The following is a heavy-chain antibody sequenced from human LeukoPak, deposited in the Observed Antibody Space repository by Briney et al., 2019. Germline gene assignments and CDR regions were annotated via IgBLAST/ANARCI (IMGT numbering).Heavy chain of an antibody. CDR3: ARHSGTYPIDY. V-gene: IGHV4-39*01. D-gene: IGHD6-25*01. CDR2: IYYSGST. CDR1: GGSISSVSCY. J-gene: IGHJ4*02. Sequence: SETLSLTCTVSGGSISSVSCYWGWIRHPPGKGLEWIGSIYYSGSTHYNPSLKSRVTISVDTSKNQFSLNLSTVSGSDTAVYYCARHSGTYPIDYWGQGTLVTVSS.